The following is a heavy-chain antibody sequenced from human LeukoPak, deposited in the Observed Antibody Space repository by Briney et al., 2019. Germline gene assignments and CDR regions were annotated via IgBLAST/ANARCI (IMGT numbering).Heavy chain of an antibody. CDR3: ARGRRDGYNLKYFDY. V-gene: IGHV4-39*01. J-gene: IGHJ4*02. Sequence: SETLSLTCTVSGGFISTTSYYWGWIRQPPGKGLEWIGSIYYSGSTYYNPSLKSRVTISVDTSKNQFSLKLSSVTAADTAVYYCARGRRDGYNLKYFDYWGQGTLVTVSS. CDR1: GGFISTTSYY. D-gene: IGHD5-24*01. CDR2: IYYSGST.